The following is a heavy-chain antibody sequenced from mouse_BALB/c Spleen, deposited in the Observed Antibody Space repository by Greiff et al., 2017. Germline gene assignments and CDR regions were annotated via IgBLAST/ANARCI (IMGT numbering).Heavy chain of an antibody. Sequence: EVKLMESGPSLVKPSQTLSLTCSVTGYSITSCYWNWIRKFPGNKLEYMGYISYSGSTYYNPSLKSRISITRDTSKNQYYLQLNSVTTEDTATYYCARGDYGNDWYFDVWGAGTTVTVSS. CDR3: ARGDYGNDWYFDV. CDR1: GYSITSCY. V-gene: IGHV3-8*02. CDR2: ISYSGST. D-gene: IGHD2-1*01. J-gene: IGHJ1*01.